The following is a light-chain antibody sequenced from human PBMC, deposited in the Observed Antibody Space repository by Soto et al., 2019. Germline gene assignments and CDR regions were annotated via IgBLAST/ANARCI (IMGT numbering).Light chain of an antibody. CDR1: QSVTDW. CDR3: AQRHWPWT. CDR2: DAS. J-gene: IGKJ1*01. V-gene: IGKV3-11*01. Sequence: EIVATQSPATLSLSLGERATLSCRTSQSVTDWVAWYQHRPGQAPRLLIFDASNRAPDIPARFSGSGSGTDFTLTISGLEPEDSAVYYCAQRHWPWTVGQGTKVEI.